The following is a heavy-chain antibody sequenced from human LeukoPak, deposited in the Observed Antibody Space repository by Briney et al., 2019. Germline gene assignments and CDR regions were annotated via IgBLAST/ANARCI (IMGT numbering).Heavy chain of an antibody. CDR1: GFTFSEYA. J-gene: IGHJ3*02. CDR2: VDGSGGSK. CDR3: AKPIVPSAISGAAFDI. D-gene: IGHD2-2*02. V-gene: IGHV3-23*01. Sequence: GGSLRLSCAASGFTFSEYAMSWVRQAPRKGLEWVSAVDGSGGSKYYADSVKGRFTISRDNSKNTVYLQMNSLGADDTAVYYCAKPIVPSAISGAAFDIWGQGTMVTVSS.